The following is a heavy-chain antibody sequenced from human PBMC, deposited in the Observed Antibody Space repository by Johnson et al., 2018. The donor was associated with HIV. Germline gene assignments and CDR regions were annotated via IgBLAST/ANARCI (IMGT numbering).Heavy chain of an antibody. D-gene: IGHD6-13*01. Sequence: VQLVESGGGLVQPGRSLRLSCAASGFTFDDYAMHWVRQAPGKGLEWVSGISWNSGSIGYADSVKGRFTISRDNSRNTLFLQMNSLRVEDTAAYYCARGVKQQLSVVDAFGIWGQGTMVTVSS. CDR2: ISWNSGSI. J-gene: IGHJ3*02. V-gene: IGHV3-9*01. CDR3: ARGVKQQLSVVDAFGI. CDR1: GFTFDDYA.